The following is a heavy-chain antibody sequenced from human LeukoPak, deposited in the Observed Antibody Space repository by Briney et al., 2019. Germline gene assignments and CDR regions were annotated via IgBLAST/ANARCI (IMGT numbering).Heavy chain of an antibody. Sequence: PGGSLRLSCAASGFTFSSYAMHWVRQAPGKGLEYVSAISSNGGSTYYANSVKGRFTISRDNSKNTLYLLMGSLRAEDMAVYYCARDPTTNDDFAFDIWGQGTMVTVSS. V-gene: IGHV3-64*01. CDR2: ISSNGGST. J-gene: IGHJ3*02. CDR1: GFTFSSYA. CDR3: ARDPTTNDDFAFDI. D-gene: IGHD4-17*01.